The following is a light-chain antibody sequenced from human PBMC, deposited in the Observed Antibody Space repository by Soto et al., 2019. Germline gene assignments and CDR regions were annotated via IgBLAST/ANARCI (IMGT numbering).Light chain of an antibody. V-gene: IGKV3-15*01. J-gene: IGKJ5*01. Sequence: EIVMTQSPATLSVSPGERATLSCRASQSLSSNLAWYQQKPGQAPRLLIYGTSTRATGIPARFSGSGSGTEFTHTISSLQSEEFAVYYCQQYNDWPPIPFGHGTRLEIK. CDR1: QSLSSN. CDR2: GTS. CDR3: QQYNDWPPIP.